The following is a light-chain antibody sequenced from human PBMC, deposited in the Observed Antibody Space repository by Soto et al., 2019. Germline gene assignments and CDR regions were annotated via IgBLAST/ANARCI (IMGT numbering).Light chain of an antibody. Sequence: DIQMTQSPSTLSASVGDRVTITCRASQSISSWLAWYQQKPGKAPKLLIYKASSLESGVPSRFSGSGSGTEFTLTISSLQPYDLATYYCQQYNSFPTFGQGTKVEIK. CDR2: KAS. V-gene: IGKV1-5*03. J-gene: IGKJ1*01. CDR3: QQYNSFPT. CDR1: QSISSW.